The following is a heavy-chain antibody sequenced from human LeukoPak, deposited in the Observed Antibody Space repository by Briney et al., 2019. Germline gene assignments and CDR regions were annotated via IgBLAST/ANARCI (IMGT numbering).Heavy chain of an antibody. CDR2: IHYTGNT. CDR3: ARQTGSGLFILP. J-gene: IGHJ4*02. V-gene: IGHV4-39*01. D-gene: IGHD3/OR15-3a*01. Sequence: SETLSLTCTVSGVSISNSYSYWGWIRQPPGMGLEWIGSIHYTGNTYYNASLKSQVSISIDTSKNQFSLKLTSVTAADTAVYYCARQTGSGLFILPGGQGTLVTVPS. CDR1: GVSISNSYSY.